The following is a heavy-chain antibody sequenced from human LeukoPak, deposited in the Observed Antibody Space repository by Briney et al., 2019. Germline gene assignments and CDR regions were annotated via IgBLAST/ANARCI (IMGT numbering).Heavy chain of an antibody. CDR2: IYSGGTT. Sequence: PGGSLRLSCAASGFTVSTNCMTWVRQAPGKGLEWVSTIYSGGTTYYADSVMGRFTISRHNSRNTLYLQMNSLRAEDTAVYYCARVDTVMAYYFDLWGDGTVGTVSS. CDR3: ARVDTVMAYYFDL. J-gene: IGHJ4*01. D-gene: IGHD5-18*01. CDR1: GFTVSTNC. V-gene: IGHV3-53*04.